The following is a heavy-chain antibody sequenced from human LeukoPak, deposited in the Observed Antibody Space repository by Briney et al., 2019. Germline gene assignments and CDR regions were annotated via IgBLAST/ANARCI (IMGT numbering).Heavy chain of an antibody. V-gene: IGHV1-69*05. J-gene: IGHJ4*02. CDR2: IIPIFGTA. CDR1: GGTFSSYA. D-gene: IGHD4-23*01. Sequence: SVKVSCKASGGTFSSYAISWVRQAPGQGLEWMGGIIPIFGTANYAQKFQGRVTITTDESTSTAYMELSSLRSEDTAVYYCARDTPDYGGYFDYWGQGTLVTVSS. CDR3: ARDTPDYGGYFDY.